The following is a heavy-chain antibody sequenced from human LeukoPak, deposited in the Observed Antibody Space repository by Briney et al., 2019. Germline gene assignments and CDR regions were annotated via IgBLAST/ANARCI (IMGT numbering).Heavy chain of an antibody. V-gene: IGHV1-2*02. D-gene: IGHD6-13*01. Sequence: GASLKVSCKASGYTFTGYYMHWVRQAPGQGLEWMGWINPKSGGTNYAQKFQGRVTMTRDTSISITYLELSRLTFEDTAVYYCARGGTSWTRESLDYWGQGPLVTVSS. CDR2: INPKSGGT. J-gene: IGHJ4*02. CDR3: ARGGTSWTRESLDY. CDR1: GYTFTGYY.